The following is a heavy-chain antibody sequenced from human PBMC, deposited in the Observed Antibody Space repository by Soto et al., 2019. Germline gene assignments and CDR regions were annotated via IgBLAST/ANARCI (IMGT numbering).Heavy chain of an antibody. CDR2: ISFDGSNR. CDR3: ARAHGPYYDSSYYGLARNYFDY. CDR1: GFTFSSHA. Sequence: TGGSLRLSCAATGFTFSSHAMNWVRQAPGKGLEWVSVISFDGSNRYYAESVRGRYTISRDNSKNILYLHMNSLWPDDTAIYYCARAHGPYYDSSYYGLARNYFDYWGQGTLVTVSS. V-gene: IGHV3-30-3*01. J-gene: IGHJ4*02. D-gene: IGHD3-22*01.